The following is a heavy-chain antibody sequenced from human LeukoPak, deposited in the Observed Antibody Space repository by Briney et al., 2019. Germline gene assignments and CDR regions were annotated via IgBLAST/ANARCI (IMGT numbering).Heavy chain of an antibody. CDR2: ISGSGGSA. Sequence: GGSLRLSCAASGFTFSRYWMHWVRQAPGKGLEWVSAISGSGGSAYYADSVKGRFTISRDNSRNTLYLQMNSLRAEDTAVYYCAKDRVTTVVTQLDYWGQGTLVTVSS. CDR3: AKDRVTTVVTQLDY. V-gene: IGHV3-23*01. D-gene: IGHD4-23*01. CDR1: GFTFSRYW. J-gene: IGHJ4*02.